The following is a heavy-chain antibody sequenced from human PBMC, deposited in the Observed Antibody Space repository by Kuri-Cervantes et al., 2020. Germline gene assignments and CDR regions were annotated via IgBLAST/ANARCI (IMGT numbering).Heavy chain of an antibody. V-gene: IGHV3-15*01. CDR1: GFTFSNAW. Sequence: GESLKISCAASGFTFSNAWMSWVRQAPGKGLEWVGRIKSKTDGGTTDHAAPVKGRFTISRDDSKNTLYLQMNSLKTEDTAVYYCTTVGCSSTSCYVVADYYYYSMDVWGQGTTVTVSS. J-gene: IGHJ6*02. CDR2: IKSKTDGGTT. D-gene: IGHD2-2*01. CDR3: TTVGCSSTSCYVVADYYYYSMDV.